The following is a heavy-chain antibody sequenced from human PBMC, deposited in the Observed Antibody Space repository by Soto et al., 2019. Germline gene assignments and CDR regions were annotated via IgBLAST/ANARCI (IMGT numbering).Heavy chain of an antibody. CDR2: IYSSGST. CDR3: ERGGSSGWFYFDY. J-gene: IGHJ4*02. V-gene: IGHV4-59*11. Sequence: XASLALTSTVSGGSISSHYWIWMRQPPGKGLEYIGYIYSSGSTNYNPSLKSRVTISIDTSKSQFSLKVSSVTAADTAVYYCERGGSSGWFYFDYWGQGTLVTVSS. CDR1: GGSISSHY. D-gene: IGHD6-19*01.